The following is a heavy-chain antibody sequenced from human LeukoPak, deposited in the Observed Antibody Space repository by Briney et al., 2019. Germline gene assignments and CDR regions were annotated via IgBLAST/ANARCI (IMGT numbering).Heavy chain of an antibody. CDR3: AMDLFDY. CDR2: IKQDGSAE. J-gene: IGHJ4*02. Sequence: GGSLRLSCAASGFTISNYWMSWVRQAPGKGLEWVANIKQDGSAEFYVDSVKGRFTISRDSAKNSLYLQMNSLRADDTAVYYCAMDLFDYWGQGTLVTVSS. CDR1: GFTISNYW. V-gene: IGHV3-7*03. D-gene: IGHD3/OR15-3a*01.